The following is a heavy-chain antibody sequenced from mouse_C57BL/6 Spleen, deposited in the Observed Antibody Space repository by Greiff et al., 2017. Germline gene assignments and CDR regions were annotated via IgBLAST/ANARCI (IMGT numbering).Heavy chain of an antibody. V-gene: IGHV1-64*01. J-gene: IGHJ2*01. CDR1: GYTFTSYW. CDR3: ARFQLGRRYFDY. CDR2: IHPNSGST. D-gene: IGHD4-1*02. Sequence: VQLQQPGAELVKPGASVKLSCKASGYTFTSYWMHWVKQRPGQGLEWIGMIHPNSGSTNYNEKFKSKATLTVDKSSSTAYMQLSSLTSEDSAVYYCARFQLGRRYFDYWGQGTPLTVSS.